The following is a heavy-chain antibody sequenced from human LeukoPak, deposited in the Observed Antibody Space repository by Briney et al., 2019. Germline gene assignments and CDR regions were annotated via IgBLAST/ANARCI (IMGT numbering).Heavy chain of an antibody. CDR2: TRNKANSYTT. CDR1: GFTFSDHY. J-gene: IGHJ4*02. CDR3: ARARIGDCGSASCYTLDY. V-gene: IGHV3-72*01. Sequence: GGSLRLSCAASGFTFSDHYMDWVRQAPGKGLEWVGRTRNKANSYTTEYAASVKGRFTISRDDSENSLYLQMNSLKTEDTAVYYCARARIGDCGSASCYTLDYWGQGTLVTVSS. D-gene: IGHD2-2*01.